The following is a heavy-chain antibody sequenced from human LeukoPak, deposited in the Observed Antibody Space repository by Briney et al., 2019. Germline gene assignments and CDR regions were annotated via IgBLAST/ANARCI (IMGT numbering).Heavy chain of an antibody. D-gene: IGHD3-22*01. J-gene: IGHJ3*02. CDR1: GFTFSSYW. CDR3: AGVIYYTSDAFDI. CDR2: IKQDGSEK. Sequence: SGGSLRLSCAASGFTFSSYWMSWVRQAPGKGQEWVANIKQDGSEKYYVDSVKGRFTISRDNAKNTLYLQMNSLRVEDTAVYYCAGVIYYTSDAFDIWGQGTMVTVSS. V-gene: IGHV3-7*02.